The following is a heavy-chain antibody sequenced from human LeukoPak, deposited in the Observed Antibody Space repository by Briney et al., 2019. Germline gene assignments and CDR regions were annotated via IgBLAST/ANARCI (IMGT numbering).Heavy chain of an antibody. Sequence: SETLSLTCAVSGYSISSGCYWGWIRQPPGKGLEWIGSIYHSGSTYFNPSLKSRVTMSLDTSKNQFSLKLGSVTAADTAVYYCARSAAHYYYYYYMDVWGKGTTVTVSS. J-gene: IGHJ6*03. CDR2: IYHSGST. V-gene: IGHV4-38-2*01. CDR1: GYSISSGCY. CDR3: ARSAAHYYYYYYMDV.